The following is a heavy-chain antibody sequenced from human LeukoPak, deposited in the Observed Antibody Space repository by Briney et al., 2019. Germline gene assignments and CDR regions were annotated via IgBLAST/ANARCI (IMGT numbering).Heavy chain of an antibody. CDR3: AKRQVGATRSAFDI. V-gene: IGHV3-73*01. CDR2: IRSKANSYAT. J-gene: IGHJ3*02. Sequence: GGSLKLSCAASGFTFSGSAMHWVRQASGKGLEWVGRIRSKANSYATAYAASVKGRFTISRDDSKNTLYLQMNSLRAEDTAVYYCAKRQVGATRSAFDIWGQGTMVTVSS. CDR1: GFTFSGSA. D-gene: IGHD1-26*01.